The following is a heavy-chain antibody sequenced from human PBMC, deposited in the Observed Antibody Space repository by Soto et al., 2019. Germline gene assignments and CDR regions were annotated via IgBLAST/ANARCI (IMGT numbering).Heavy chain of an antibody. CDR1: GGTFSSYA. Sequence: QVQLVQSGAEVKKPGSSVKVSCKASGGTFSSYAISWVRQAPGQGLEWMGGIIPIFGTANYAQKFQGRVTITADESTSTAYMELSSLGSEDTAVYYCARVDSSSWYVPGYYYGMDVWGQGTTVTVSS. V-gene: IGHV1-69*01. CDR3: ARVDSSSWYVPGYYYGMDV. J-gene: IGHJ6*02. CDR2: IIPIFGTA. D-gene: IGHD6-13*01.